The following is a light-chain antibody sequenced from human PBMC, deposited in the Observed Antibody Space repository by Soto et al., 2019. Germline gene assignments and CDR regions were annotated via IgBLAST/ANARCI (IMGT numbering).Light chain of an antibody. Sequence: QSALTQPASVSGSPGQSITISCTGTSSDVGAYDYVSWYQQHPGKAPKLMIYDVYARPSGVSHRFSVSKSGNTASLTISGLQSDDEADYYCSSYTNTMSYVFGTGTKLTVL. CDR2: DVY. V-gene: IGLV2-14*03. CDR3: SSYTNTMSYV. J-gene: IGLJ1*01. CDR1: SSDVGAYDY.